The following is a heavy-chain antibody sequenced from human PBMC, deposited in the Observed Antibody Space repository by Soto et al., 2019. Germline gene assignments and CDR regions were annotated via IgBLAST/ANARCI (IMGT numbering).Heavy chain of an antibody. CDR2: ISYDGSNK. Sequence: GGSLRLSCAASGFTFSSYAMHWVRQAPGKGLEWVAVISYDGSNKYYADSVKGRFTISRDNSKNTLYLQMNSLRAEDTAEYYCVRGHYCSSTSCYAWGAFDIWGQGTMVTVSS. CDR1: GFTFSSYA. CDR3: VRGHYCSSTSCYAWGAFDI. V-gene: IGHV3-30-3*01. J-gene: IGHJ3*02. D-gene: IGHD2-2*01.